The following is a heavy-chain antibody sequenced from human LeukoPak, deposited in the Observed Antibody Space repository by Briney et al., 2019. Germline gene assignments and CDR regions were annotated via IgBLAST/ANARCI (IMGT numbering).Heavy chain of an antibody. V-gene: IGHV4-30-2*01. CDR1: GGSISSGGYS. Sequence: SETLSLTCAVSGGSISSGGYSWSWIRQPPGKGLEWIGYIYHSGSTYYNPSLKSRVTISVDRSKNQFSLKLSSVTAADTAVYYCARGLVRGLYYFDYWGQGTLVTVSS. CDR2: IYHSGST. J-gene: IGHJ4*02. D-gene: IGHD3-10*01. CDR3: ARGLVRGLYYFDY.